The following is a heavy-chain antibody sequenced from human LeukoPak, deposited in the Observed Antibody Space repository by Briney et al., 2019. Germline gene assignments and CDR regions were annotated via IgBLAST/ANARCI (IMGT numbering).Heavy chain of an antibody. CDR3: ASLTMVGGVIITD. CDR1: GGSISSYY. J-gene: IGHJ4*02. D-gene: IGHD3-10*01. V-gene: IGHV4-4*07. Sequence: SETLSLTCTVSGGSISSYYWSWIRPPAGKGLEWIGRIYTSGSTNYNPSLKSRVTMSVDTSKNQFSLKLSSVTAADTAVYYCASLTMVGGVIITDWGQGTLVTVSS. CDR2: IYTSGST.